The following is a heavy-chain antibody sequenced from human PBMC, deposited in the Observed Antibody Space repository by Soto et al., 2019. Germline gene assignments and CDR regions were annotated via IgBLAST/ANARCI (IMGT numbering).Heavy chain of an antibody. V-gene: IGHV4-59*01. D-gene: IGHD1-26*01. CDR2: NYYSGNG. Sequence: SETLSLTCTVSGGSISTYYWSWIRQPPGKGLEWIGYNYYSGNGNYNPSLKSRVTISVDTSKNQFSLKLSSVTAADTALYYCARHGGSYSFDYWGQGTLVTSPQ. CDR1: GGSISTYY. CDR3: ARHGGSYSFDY. J-gene: IGHJ4*02.